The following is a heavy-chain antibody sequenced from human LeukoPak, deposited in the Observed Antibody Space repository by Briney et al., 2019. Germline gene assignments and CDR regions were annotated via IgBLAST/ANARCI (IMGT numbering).Heavy chain of an antibody. CDR1: GFTVSSNY. CDR2: IYSGGST. V-gene: IGHV3-53*01. J-gene: IGHJ4*02. CDR3: AAESYFDD. D-gene: IGHD3-10*01. Sequence: GGSLRLSCAASGFTVSSNYMSWVRQAPGKGLEWVSVIYSGGSTYYADSVKGRFTIFRDNSKNTLYLQMNSLRAEDTDVYYCAAESYFDDWGQGTLVTVSS.